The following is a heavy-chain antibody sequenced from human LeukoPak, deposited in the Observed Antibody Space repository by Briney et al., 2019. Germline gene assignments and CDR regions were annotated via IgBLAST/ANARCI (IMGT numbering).Heavy chain of an antibody. Sequence: GGSLRLSCAASGFPFSSYAMSWVRLAPGKGLEWVSALSGSGDSTYYADSVKGRFTISRDNSKNTLFLQMNSLRAEDTAVYYCAKSHASIWNVYDYWGQGTLITVSS. D-gene: IGHD1-1*01. CDR1: GFPFSSYA. CDR2: LSGSGDST. J-gene: IGHJ4*02. V-gene: IGHV3-23*01. CDR3: AKSHASIWNVYDY.